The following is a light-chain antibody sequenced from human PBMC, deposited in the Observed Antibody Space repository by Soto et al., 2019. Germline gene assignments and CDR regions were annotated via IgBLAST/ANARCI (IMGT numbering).Light chain of an antibody. Sequence: QSVLTQPPSVSGAPGQRVTISCTGSSSNIGAGYGVHWYQQPPGAAPKLLIYGNSNRPSGVPDRFSGSQSDTSASLAITGLQAEDEADYYCQTADTSLSVVFGGGTKLTVL. V-gene: IGLV1-40*01. CDR2: GNS. CDR1: SSNIGAGYG. J-gene: IGLJ2*01. CDR3: QTADTSLSVV.